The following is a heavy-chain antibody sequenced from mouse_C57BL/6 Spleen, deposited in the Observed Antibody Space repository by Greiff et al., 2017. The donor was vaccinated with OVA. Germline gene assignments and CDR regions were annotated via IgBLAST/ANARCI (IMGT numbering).Heavy chain of an antibody. J-gene: IGHJ2*01. CDR3: ARRGSRGNY. V-gene: IGHV1-61*01. Sequence: QVQLQQPGAELVRPGSSVKLSCKASGYTFTSYWMDWVKQRPGQGLEWIGNIYPSDSETHYNQKFKYKATLTVDKSSSTANMQLNSLTSEDSEVYYCARRGSRGNYWGQGTTLTVSS. CDR1: GYTFTSYW. CDR2: IYPSDSET. D-gene: IGHD1-1*02.